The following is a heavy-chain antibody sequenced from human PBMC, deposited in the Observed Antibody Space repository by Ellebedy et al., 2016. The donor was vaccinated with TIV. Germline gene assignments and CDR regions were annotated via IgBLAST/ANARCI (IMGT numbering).Heavy chain of an antibody. Sequence: GESLKISCAASGFTFSSYEMNWVRQAPGKGLEWVSYISSSGSTIYYADSVKGRFTISRDNAKNSLYLQMNSLRAEDTAVYYCARGLRYFDWFTSGPAFDIWGQGTMVTVSS. CDR3: ARGLRYFDWFTSGPAFDI. J-gene: IGHJ3*02. CDR2: ISSSGSTI. V-gene: IGHV3-48*03. CDR1: GFTFSSYE. D-gene: IGHD3-9*01.